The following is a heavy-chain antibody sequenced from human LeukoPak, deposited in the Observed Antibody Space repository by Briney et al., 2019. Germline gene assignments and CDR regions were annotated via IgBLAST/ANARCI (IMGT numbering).Heavy chain of an antibody. Sequence: ASVKVSCKASGYTFTGYYMHWVRQAPGQGLEWMGWINPNGGGTNYVQKFQGRVTMTRDTSISTAYMELSRLRSDDTAVYYCARFYSGYGNYYYYMDVWGKGTTVTVPS. D-gene: IGHD5-12*01. CDR1: GYTFTGYY. CDR2: INPNGGGT. J-gene: IGHJ6*03. V-gene: IGHV1-2*02. CDR3: ARFYSGYGNYYYYMDV.